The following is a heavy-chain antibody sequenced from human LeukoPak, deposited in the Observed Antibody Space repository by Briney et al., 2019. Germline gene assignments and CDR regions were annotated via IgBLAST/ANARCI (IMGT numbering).Heavy chain of an antibody. CDR1: GGSISSNSHF. D-gene: IGHD6-13*01. V-gene: IGHV4-31*03. Sequence: SETLSLTCTVSGGSISSNSHFWDWIRQHPGKGLEWIGYIFYSGSTYYNPSLKSRVTISVDTSKKQFSLKLSSVTAADTAVHYCARLLSGAAGTPDYWGQGTLVTVSA. J-gene: IGHJ4*02. CDR3: ARLLSGAAGTPDY. CDR2: IFYSGST.